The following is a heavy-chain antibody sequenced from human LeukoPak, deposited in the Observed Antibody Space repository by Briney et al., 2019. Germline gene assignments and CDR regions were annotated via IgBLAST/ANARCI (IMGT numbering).Heavy chain of an antibody. J-gene: IGHJ4*02. V-gene: IGHV3-48*01. CDR2: IGISSGNT. D-gene: IGHD5-24*01. CDR3: ARDYKYAFDN. Sequence: PGGSLRLSCAASGFTFSAYSMNWVGQAPGKGLEWISYIGISSGNTKYADSVKGRFTISGDKAKNSLYLQMNSLPVEDTAVYYCARDYKYAFDNWGQGTLVSVSS. CDR1: GFTFSAYS.